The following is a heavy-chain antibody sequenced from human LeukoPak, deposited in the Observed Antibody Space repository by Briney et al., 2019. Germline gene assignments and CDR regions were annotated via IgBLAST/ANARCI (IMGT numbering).Heavy chain of an antibody. CDR1: GGTLSSYA. J-gene: IGHJ6*02. CDR3: AKSRRVGATSGRGYYYGMDV. D-gene: IGHD1-26*01. CDR2: IIPSFGTA. Sequence: SVKVSCKASGGTLSSYAISWVRQAPGQGLEWMGGIIPSFGTANYAQKLQGRVTITADESTSTAYMELSSLRSEDTAVYYCAKSRRVGATSGRGYYYGMDVWGQGTTVTVSS. V-gene: IGHV1-69*13.